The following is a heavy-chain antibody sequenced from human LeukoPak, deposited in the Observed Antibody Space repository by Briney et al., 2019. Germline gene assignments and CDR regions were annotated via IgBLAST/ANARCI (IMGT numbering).Heavy chain of an antibody. D-gene: IGHD3-10*01. V-gene: IGHV3-30*02. CDR3: ARGRLSGSGSYLWYFDL. J-gene: IGHJ2*01. Sequence: GGSVRLSCAASGFTFSSYGMHWVRQAPGKGLEWVAFIRYNGSNKYYADSAKGRFTISRDNSKNTLYLQMNSLRAEDTAVYYCARGRLSGSGSYLWYFDLWGRGTLVTVSS. CDR1: GFTFSSYG. CDR2: IRYNGSNK.